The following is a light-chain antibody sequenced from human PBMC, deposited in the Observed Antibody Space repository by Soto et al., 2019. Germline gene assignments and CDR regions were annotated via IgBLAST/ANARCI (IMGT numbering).Light chain of an antibody. Sequence: EIVMTQSPATLSVSPGERATLSCRASQSLSSNLAWYQQRPGQAPRLLIYGASTRATGIPARFSGSGSGTEFTLTISSLQPEDFAVYYCQQYNNWPPTYTFGQGTKVEIK. J-gene: IGKJ2*01. CDR3: QQYNNWPPTYT. CDR1: QSLSSN. V-gene: IGKV3-15*01. CDR2: GAS.